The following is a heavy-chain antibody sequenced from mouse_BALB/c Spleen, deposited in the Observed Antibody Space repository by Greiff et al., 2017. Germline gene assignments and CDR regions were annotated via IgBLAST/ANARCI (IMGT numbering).Heavy chain of an antibody. CDR2: INPSSGYT. CDR3: ARGANGRRGLDY. Sequence: QVQLQQSAAELARPGASVKMSCKASGYTFTSYTMHWVKQRPGQGLEWIGYINPSSGYTEYNQKFKDKTTLTADKSSSTAYMQLSSLTSEDSAVYYCARGANGRRGLDYWGQGTLVTVSA. D-gene: IGHD1-1*01. CDR1: GYTFTSYT. J-gene: IGHJ3*01. V-gene: IGHV1-4*02.